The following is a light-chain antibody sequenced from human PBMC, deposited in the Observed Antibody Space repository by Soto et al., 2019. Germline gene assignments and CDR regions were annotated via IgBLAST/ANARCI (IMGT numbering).Light chain of an antibody. J-gene: IGKJ3*01. Sequence: ENVLTQSPGTLSLSPGERATLSCRAGQSVRNNYLAWYRQRPGQIPTLLIFGASARATGIPDRFGGSGSGKDFTLTISRLEPEDNAVYYCQQYGSSPFTFGPGTKVEIK. CDR2: GAS. V-gene: IGKV3-20*01. CDR3: QQYGSSPFT. CDR1: QSVRNNY.